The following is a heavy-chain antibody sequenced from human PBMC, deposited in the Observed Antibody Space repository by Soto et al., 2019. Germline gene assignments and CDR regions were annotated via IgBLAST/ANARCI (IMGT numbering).Heavy chain of an antibody. V-gene: IGHV3-23*01. Sequence: GALRLSCAASGVTFSSYAMSWVRQAPGKGLELVSAISGSGGSTYYADSVKGRLTITRHNSKNTLYLQMNSLRAEDTAVYYCAKYWFSDSSGYYDFDYWGQGTLVTVSS. J-gene: IGHJ4*01. CDR3: AKYWFSDSSGYYDFDY. CDR1: GVTFSSYA. D-gene: IGHD3-22*01. CDR2: ISGSGGST.